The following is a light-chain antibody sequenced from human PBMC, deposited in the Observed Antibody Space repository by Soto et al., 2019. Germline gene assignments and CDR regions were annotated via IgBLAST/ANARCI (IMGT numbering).Light chain of an antibody. CDR3: QQYTYWPRT. Sequence: EIVMTQSPATLSVSPGERATLSCRASQSIGANLAWYQQKPGQAPRLLIYGASTRAAGISPRFSGGGAGTEFTLTISSLQSEDLGVYYCQQYTYWPRTFGQGTKVGIK. J-gene: IGKJ1*01. CDR1: QSIGAN. V-gene: IGKV3-15*01. CDR2: GAS.